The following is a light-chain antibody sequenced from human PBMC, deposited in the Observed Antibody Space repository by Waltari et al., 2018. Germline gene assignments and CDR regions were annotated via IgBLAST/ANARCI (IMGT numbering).Light chain of an antibody. CDR2: DVT. Sequence: QSALTQPRSVSGSPGQSVTISSTAASTYTGGYNFVSWYQQHPGKAPKLIIYDVTKRPSGVPDRFSGSKSGDTASLTISGLQAEDEADYYCCSYAGTSPFGTGTKVTVL. CDR1: STYTGGYNF. CDR3: CSYAGTSP. V-gene: IGLV2-11*01. J-gene: IGLJ1*01.